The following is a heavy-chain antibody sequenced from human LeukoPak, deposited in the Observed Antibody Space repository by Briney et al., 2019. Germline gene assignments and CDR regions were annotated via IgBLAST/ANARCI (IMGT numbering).Heavy chain of an antibody. J-gene: IGHJ4*02. Sequence: ASVKVSCKASGYTFTSYYMHWVRRAPGQGLEWMGGIIPIFGTGNYAQKFQGRVTITADESTSTAYMELSSLTSEDTAVYYCARGLGDSSGYYFSDNWGQGTLVTVSS. D-gene: IGHD3-22*01. CDR2: IIPIFGTG. V-gene: IGHV1-69*13. CDR1: GYTFTSYY. CDR3: ARGLGDSSGYYFSDN.